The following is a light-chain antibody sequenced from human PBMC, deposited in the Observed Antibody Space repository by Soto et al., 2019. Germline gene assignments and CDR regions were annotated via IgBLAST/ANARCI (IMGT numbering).Light chain of an antibody. Sequence: QSALTQPAPVSGSPGQSITISCTGTSSDVGGYNYVSWYQQHPGKAPKLMIYDVSNRPSGVSNRFSGSKSGNTASLTISGLQAEDEGDYYCSSYTSRSTLHVFGTGTKVTVL. J-gene: IGLJ1*01. CDR2: DVS. V-gene: IGLV2-14*03. CDR3: SSYTSRSTLHV. CDR1: SSDVGGYNY.